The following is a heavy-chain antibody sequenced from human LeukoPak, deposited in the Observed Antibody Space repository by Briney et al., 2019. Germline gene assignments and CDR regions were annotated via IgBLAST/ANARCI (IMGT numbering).Heavy chain of an antibody. CDR3: VRDRGTYRPIDY. CDR1: AFSLNAYN. J-gene: IGHJ4*02. CDR2: ISYTGTYI. Sequence: GGSLRLSCAASAFSLNAYNMNWVRQAPGKGLEWVSSISYTGTYIYYADSVKGRFTISRDNAQNSLYLQMNSLRAEDTTIYYCVRDRGTYRPIDYWGQGTLVTVSS. D-gene: IGHD1-26*01. V-gene: IGHV3-21*04.